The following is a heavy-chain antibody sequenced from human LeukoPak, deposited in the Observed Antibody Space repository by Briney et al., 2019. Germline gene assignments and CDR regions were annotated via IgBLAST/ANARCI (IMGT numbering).Heavy chain of an antibody. CDR1: GYTFTSYD. V-gene: IGHV1-8*01. CDR2: MNPSSGNT. CDR3: AREANYYDSSGYQNWFDP. J-gene: IGHJ5*02. D-gene: IGHD3-22*01. Sequence: ASVKVSCKASGYTFTSYDINWVRQATGQGLEWMGWMNPSSGNTGYARKFQGRVTMTRNTSISTAYMELSSLRSEDTAVYYCAREANYYDSSGYQNWFDPWGQGTLVTVSS.